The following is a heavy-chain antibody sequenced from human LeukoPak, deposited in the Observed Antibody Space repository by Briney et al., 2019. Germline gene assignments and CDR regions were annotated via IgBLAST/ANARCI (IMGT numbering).Heavy chain of an antibody. Sequence: AGGSLRLSCAASGFTFSSYNMNWVRQAPGKGLEWVSAISGSGGSTSYAVSVKGRFTISRDNSKNTLYLQMSSLRAEDTAVYYCARGKSSRHALDIWGQGTMVTVSS. CDR3: ARGKSSRHALDI. CDR1: GFTFSSYN. D-gene: IGHD6-6*01. J-gene: IGHJ3*02. V-gene: IGHV3-23*01. CDR2: ISGSGGST.